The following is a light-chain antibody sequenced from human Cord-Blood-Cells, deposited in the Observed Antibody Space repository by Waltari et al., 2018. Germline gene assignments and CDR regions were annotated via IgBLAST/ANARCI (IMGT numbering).Light chain of an antibody. CDR1: SSNIGSNY. Sequence: QSVLTQPPSASGTPGQRVTISCSGSSSNIGSNYVYWYQQLPGTAPKLLIYRNKQRPSGVPVRFSGATSGTTASLAISGLRCEDEADYYCAAWDDSLGGRVFGGGTKLTVL. CDR2: RNK. CDR3: AAWDDSLGGRV. V-gene: IGLV1-47*01. J-gene: IGLJ3*02.